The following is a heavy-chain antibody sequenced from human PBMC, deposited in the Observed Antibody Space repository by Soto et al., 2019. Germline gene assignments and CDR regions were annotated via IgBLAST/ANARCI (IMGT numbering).Heavy chain of an antibody. CDR1: GFTFDDYA. D-gene: IGHD3-22*01. CDR3: AKDYYDSSGQSPFDY. Sequence: PGGSLRLSCAASGFTFDDYAMHWVRQAPGKGLEWVSGISWNSGSIGYADSVKGRFTISRDNAKNSLYLQMNSLRAEDTALYYCAKDYYDSSGQSPFDYWGQGTLVTVSS. V-gene: IGHV3-9*01. J-gene: IGHJ4*02. CDR2: ISWNSGSI.